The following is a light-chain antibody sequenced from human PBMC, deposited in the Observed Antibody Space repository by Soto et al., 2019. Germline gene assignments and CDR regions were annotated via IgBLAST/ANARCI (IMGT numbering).Light chain of an antibody. CDR3: QQYDGYSPQT. Sequence: DIQMTQSPSTLFASVGDRVTITCRASQSVRNWLAWYQQKPGRAPQLLIYDSSTLEPGVPSRFRGSGSGTKFTLTINGLQPDDFATYYCQQYDGYSPQTFGQGTKVDIK. J-gene: IGKJ1*01. CDR2: DSS. CDR1: QSVRNW. V-gene: IGKV1-5*01.